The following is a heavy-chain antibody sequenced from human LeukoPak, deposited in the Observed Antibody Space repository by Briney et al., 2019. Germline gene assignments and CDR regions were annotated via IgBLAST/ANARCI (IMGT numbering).Heavy chain of an antibody. D-gene: IGHD2-2*01. J-gene: IGHJ3*02. V-gene: IGHV3-9*01. CDR3: AKDTGIVVAAFDI. Sequence: GRSLRLSCAASGFTFDDSVMHWVRQAPGKGLEWVSGISWNSDSLGYADSVKGRFTISRDNAKNSLDLQTNSLRTEDTALYYCAKDTGIVVAAFDIWGQGTMVTVSS. CDR1: GFTFDDSV. CDR2: ISWNSDSL.